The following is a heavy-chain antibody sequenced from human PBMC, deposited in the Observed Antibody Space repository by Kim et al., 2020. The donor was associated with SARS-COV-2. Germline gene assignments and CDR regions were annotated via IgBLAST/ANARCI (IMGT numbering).Heavy chain of an antibody. Sequence: GGSLRLSCAASGFTFSGSAMHWVRQASGKGLEWVGRIRSKANSYATAYAASVKGRFTISRDDSKNTAYLQMNSLKTEDTAVYYCTSNTYSSGWYGYYYYYGMDVWGQGTTVTVSS. V-gene: IGHV3-73*01. CDR2: IRSKANSYAT. CDR3: TSNTYSSGWYGYYYYYGMDV. D-gene: IGHD6-19*01. CDR1: GFTFSGSA. J-gene: IGHJ6*02.